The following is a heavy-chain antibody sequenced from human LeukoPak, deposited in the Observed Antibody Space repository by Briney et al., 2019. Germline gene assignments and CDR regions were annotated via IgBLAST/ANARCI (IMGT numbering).Heavy chain of an antibody. CDR1: GFTFSSCG. CDR2: IWYDGTNK. CDR3: ARGRDGYNWIDY. J-gene: IGHJ4*02. Sequence: GGSLRLSCAASGFTFSSCGMHWVRQAPGKGLEWVAVIWYDGTNKYYADSVKGRLTISRDNSKNTLYLQMNSLRAEDTAVYYCARGRDGYNWIDYWGQGTLVTVSS. V-gene: IGHV3-33*01. D-gene: IGHD5-24*01.